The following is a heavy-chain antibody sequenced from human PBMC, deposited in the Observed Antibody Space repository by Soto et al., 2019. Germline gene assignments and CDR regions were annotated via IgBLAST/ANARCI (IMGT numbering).Heavy chain of an antibody. CDR3: ARDRLYCSSTSCYADDAFDI. CDR2: IWYDGSNK. V-gene: IGHV3-33*01. J-gene: IGHJ3*02. D-gene: IGHD2-2*01. Sequence: GGSLRLSCAASGFTFSSYGMHWVRQAPGKGLEWVAVIWYDGSNKYYADSVKGRFTISRDNSKNTLYLQMNSLRAEDTAVYYYARDRLYCSSTSCYADDAFDIWGQGTMVT. CDR1: GFTFSSYG.